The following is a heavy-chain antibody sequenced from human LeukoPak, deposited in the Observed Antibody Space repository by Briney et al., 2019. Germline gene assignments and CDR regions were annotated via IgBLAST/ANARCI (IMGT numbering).Heavy chain of an antibody. CDR2: ISSSSSYI. CDR1: GFTFSSYS. CDR3: ARDEATDYGDYSSPGY. Sequence: GGSLRLSCAASGFTFSSYSMNLVRQAPGKGLEWVSSISSSSSYIYYADSVKGRFTISRDNAKNSLYLQMNSLRAEDTAVYYCARDEATDYGDYSSPGYWGQGTLVTVSS. V-gene: IGHV3-21*01. D-gene: IGHD4-17*01. J-gene: IGHJ4*02.